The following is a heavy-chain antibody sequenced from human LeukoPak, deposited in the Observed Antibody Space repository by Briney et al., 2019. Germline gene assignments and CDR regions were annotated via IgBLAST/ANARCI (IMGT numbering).Heavy chain of an antibody. Sequence: ASVKVSCKASGYTFTGYYMHWVRQAPGQGLEWMGWINPNSGGTNYAQKFQGRVTMTRDTSISTAYMELSRLRSDDTAVYYCARHIVVVPAAINDNWFDPWGQGTLVTVSS. D-gene: IGHD2-2*01. CDR2: INPNSGGT. CDR1: GYTFTGYY. V-gene: IGHV1-2*02. CDR3: ARHIVVVPAAINDNWFDP. J-gene: IGHJ5*02.